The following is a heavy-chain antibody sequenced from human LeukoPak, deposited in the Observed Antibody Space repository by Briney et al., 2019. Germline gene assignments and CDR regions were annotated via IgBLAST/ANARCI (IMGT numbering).Heavy chain of an antibody. Sequence: PSETLSLTCAVYGGSFSGYYWSWIRQPPGKGLEWIGYIYYSGSTNYNPSLKSRVTISVDTSKNQFSLKLSSVTAADTAVYYCARCGYSYGSIYYFDYWGQGTLVTVSS. V-gene: IGHV4-59*01. CDR3: ARCGYSYGSIYYFDY. CDR1: GGSFSGYY. J-gene: IGHJ4*02. D-gene: IGHD5-18*01. CDR2: IYYSGST.